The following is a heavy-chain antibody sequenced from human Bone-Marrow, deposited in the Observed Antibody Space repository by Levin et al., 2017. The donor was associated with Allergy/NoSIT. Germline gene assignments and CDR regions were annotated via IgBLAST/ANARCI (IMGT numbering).Heavy chain of an antibody. CDR1: GGTFSNYA. CDR2: LIPVFVTP. V-gene: IGHV1-69*13. J-gene: IGHJ4*02. D-gene: IGHD1-14*01. CDR3: ARAGVPTTITYYFDS. Sequence: ASVKVSCKASGGTFSNYAITWVRQAPGQGLEWMGGLIPVFVTPNYAQKFQGRITITADESTNTAYMELNSLTSEDTAVYYCARAGVPTTITYYFDSWGQGTLVTVSS.